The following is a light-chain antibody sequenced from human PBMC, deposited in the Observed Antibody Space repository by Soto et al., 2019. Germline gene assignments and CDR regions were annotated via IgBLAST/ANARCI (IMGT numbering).Light chain of an antibody. Sequence: EIVLTQSPATLSLSPGERATLSCRASQSVSSYLAWYQQKPGQAPRLLIYDASNRATGIPARFSGSGSGTDFTLTISSLEPEDFAVYYCQQHSNWPTFGQGTKVEIK. V-gene: IGKV3-11*01. CDR3: QQHSNWPT. CDR2: DAS. J-gene: IGKJ1*01. CDR1: QSVSSY.